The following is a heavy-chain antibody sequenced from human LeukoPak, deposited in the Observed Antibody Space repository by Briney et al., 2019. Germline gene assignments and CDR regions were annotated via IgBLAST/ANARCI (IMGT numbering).Heavy chain of an antibody. J-gene: IGHJ4*02. D-gene: IGHD5-18*01. CDR1: GFTFGDYA. CDR3: ARDLPGIAGYTYGRGIDY. V-gene: IGHV3-7*01. CDR2: IKKDGSEK. Sequence: GGSLRLSCTASGFTFGDYAMSWVRQAPGKGLEWVANIKKDGSEKYYVDAVKGRFTISRDNAKTSLYLQMNSLRAEDTAVYYCARDLPGIAGYTYGRGIDYWGQGTLVTVSS.